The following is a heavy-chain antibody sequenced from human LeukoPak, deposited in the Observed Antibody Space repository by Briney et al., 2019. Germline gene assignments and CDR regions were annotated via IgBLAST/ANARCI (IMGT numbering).Heavy chain of an antibody. J-gene: IGHJ5*02. CDR2: ISGSGENT. CDR3: AKDPYSSSWRYNWFDP. Sequence: GGSLRLSCAASGFTFSSYAMSWVRQAPGKGLEWVSAISGSGENTYYADSVKGRFTISRDNSKNTLYLQMNSLRAEDTAVYYCAKDPYSSSWRYNWFDPWGQGTLVTVSS. CDR1: GFTFSSYA. D-gene: IGHD6-13*01. V-gene: IGHV3-23*01.